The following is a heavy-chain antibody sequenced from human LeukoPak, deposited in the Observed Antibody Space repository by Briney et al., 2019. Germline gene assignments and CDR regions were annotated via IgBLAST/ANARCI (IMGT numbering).Heavy chain of an antibody. V-gene: IGHV3-30*02. J-gene: IGHJ4*02. CDR3: AKDWQWSQDY. Sequence: GGSLRLSCAASGFTFNKNGMHWVRQGPAKGREWVAYIRKDGSDKYYADSVKGRFTISRDDSKNTLYLEINSLRGDDTAEYYCAKDWQWSQDYWGQGTLVTVSS. CDR2: IRKDGSDK. D-gene: IGHD6-19*01. CDR1: GFTFNKNG.